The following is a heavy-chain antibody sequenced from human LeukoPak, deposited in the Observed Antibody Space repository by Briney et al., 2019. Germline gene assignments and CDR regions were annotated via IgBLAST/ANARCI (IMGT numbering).Heavy chain of an antibody. CDR3: AKATGWELLDY. Sequence: GGSLRLSCAASGFTFDDYAMHWVRQAPGKGLEWVSGISWNSGSIGYADSVKGRFTISRDNAKNSLYLQMNSLRAEDTALYYCAKATGWELLDYWGQGTLVTVSS. CDR2: ISWNSGSI. CDR1: GFTFDDYA. D-gene: IGHD1-26*01. J-gene: IGHJ4*02. V-gene: IGHV3-9*01.